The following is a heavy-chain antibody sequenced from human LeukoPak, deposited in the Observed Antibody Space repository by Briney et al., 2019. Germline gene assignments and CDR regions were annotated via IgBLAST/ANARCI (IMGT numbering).Heavy chain of an antibody. D-gene: IGHD4-17*01. CDR2: IIPIFGTA. V-gene: IGHV1-69*06. CDR3: ARPRAPVTRISSFDI. CDR1: GGTFSSYA. J-gene: IGHJ3*02. Sequence: SVKVSCKASGGTFSSYAISWVRQAPGQGLEWLGGIIPIFGTANYAQKFQGRVTITADKSTSTAYMELSSLRADDTAVYYCARPRAPVTRISSFDIWGQGTMVTVSS.